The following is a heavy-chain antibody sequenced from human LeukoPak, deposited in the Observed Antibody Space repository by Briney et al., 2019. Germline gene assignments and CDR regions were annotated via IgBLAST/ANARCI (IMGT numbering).Heavy chain of an antibody. V-gene: IGHV3-21*01. J-gene: IGHJ4*02. CDR1: GFTFSSCS. CDR2: ISSSSSYI. Sequence: GGSLRLSCAASGFTFSSCSMNWVRQAPGKGLEWVSSISSSSSYIYYADSVKGRFTISRDDAKNSLYLQMNSLRAEDTAVYYCAREGSYYYDSSGYYYSDYWGQGTLVTVSS. D-gene: IGHD3-22*01. CDR3: AREGSYYYDSSGYYYSDY.